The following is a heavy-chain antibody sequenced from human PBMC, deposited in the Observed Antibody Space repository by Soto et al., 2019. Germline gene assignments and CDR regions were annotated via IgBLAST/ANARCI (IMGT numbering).Heavy chain of an antibody. V-gene: IGHV1-8*01. CDR2: MSSSSGHT. CDR1: GYTFTSYD. D-gene: IGHD7-27*01. CDR3: ARGPPKWGFDY. Sequence: QVQLVQSGAEVKEPGASVKVSCKASGYTFTSYDFNWVRQATGQGPEWMGWMSSSSGHTGYAQKFQGRATMTRDTSISTAYMELSSLRSEDTAVYYCARGPPKWGFDYWGQGALVTVSS. J-gene: IGHJ4*02.